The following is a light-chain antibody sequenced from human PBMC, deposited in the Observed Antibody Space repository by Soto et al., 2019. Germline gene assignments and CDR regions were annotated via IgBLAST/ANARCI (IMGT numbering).Light chain of an antibody. CDR3: QQYVNWPPWT. J-gene: IGKJ1*01. V-gene: IGKV3-15*01. CDR2: GAS. Sequence: IVMTQSPDTLSVSPGDRATLTCRASESVRNNLAWYQRRPGQAPRLLIYGASNRATGIPARFSGSGSGTEFTLNLSSLQSEDFAVYYCQQYVNWPPWTFGQGTKVEIK. CDR1: ESVRNN.